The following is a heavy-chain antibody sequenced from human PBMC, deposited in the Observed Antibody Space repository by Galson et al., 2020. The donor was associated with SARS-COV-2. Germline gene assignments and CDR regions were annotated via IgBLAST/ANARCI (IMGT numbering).Heavy chain of an antibody. J-gene: IGHJ6*02. CDR3: ARGEGVIDYYGMDV. CDR1: GFTVSSNY. Sequence: GGSLRLSCAASGFTVSSNYMSWVRQAPGKGLEWVSVIYSGGSTYYADSVEGRFTISRHNSKNTLYLQMNSLRAEDTAVYYCARGEGVIDYYGMDVWGQGTTVTVSS. V-gene: IGHV3-53*04. CDR2: IYSGGST. D-gene: IGHD3-22*01.